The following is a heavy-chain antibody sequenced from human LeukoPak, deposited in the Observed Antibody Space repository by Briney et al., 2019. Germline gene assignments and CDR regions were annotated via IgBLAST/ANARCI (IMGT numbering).Heavy chain of an antibody. V-gene: IGHV3-48*04. D-gene: IGHD3-22*01. CDR2: ISSSGSTI. CDR1: GFSFSSHA. Sequence: GGSLRLSCAAAGFSFSSHAMSWVRQAPGKGLEWVSYISSSGSTIYYADSVKGRFTISRDNAKNSLYLQMNSLRAEDTAVYYCARANTYYYGSPDYWGQGTLVTVSS. J-gene: IGHJ4*02. CDR3: ARANTYYYGSPDY.